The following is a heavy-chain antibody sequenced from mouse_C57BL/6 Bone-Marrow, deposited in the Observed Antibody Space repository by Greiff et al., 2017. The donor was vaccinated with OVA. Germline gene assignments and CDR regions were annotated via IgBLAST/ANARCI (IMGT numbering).Heavy chain of an antibody. CDR3: TRAFYGYDGAWFAY. D-gene: IGHD2-9*01. Sequence: VHVKQSGTVLARPGASVKMSCKTSGYTFTSYWMHWVKQRPGQGLEWIGAIYPGNSDTSYNQKFKGKAKLTAVTPASTAYMELSSLTNEEYAGYYWTRAFYGYDGAWFAYWGQGTLVTVSA. J-gene: IGHJ3*01. V-gene: IGHV1-5*01. CDR2: IYPGNSDT. CDR1: GYTFTSYW.